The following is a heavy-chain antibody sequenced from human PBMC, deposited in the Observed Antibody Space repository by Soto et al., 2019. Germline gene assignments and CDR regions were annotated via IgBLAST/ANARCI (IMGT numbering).Heavy chain of an antibody. D-gene: IGHD3-22*01. CDR2: IKQDGSEK. CDR1: GFTFSSYW. J-gene: IGHJ4*02. Sequence: PGGSLRLSCAASGFTFSSYWMSWVRQAPGKGLEWVANIKQDGSEKYYVDSVKGRFTISRDNAKNSLYLQMNSLRAEDTAVYYCARITVIVVVITTPIFDYWGQGTLVTVSS. CDR3: ARITVIVVVITTPIFDY. V-gene: IGHV3-7*01.